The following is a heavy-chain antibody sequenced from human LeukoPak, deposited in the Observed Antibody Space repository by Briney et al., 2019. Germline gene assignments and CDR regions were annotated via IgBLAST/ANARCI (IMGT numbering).Heavy chain of an antibody. V-gene: IGHV5-51*01. D-gene: IGHD2/OR15-2a*01. CDR1: GYSFTSYW. J-gene: IGHJ4*02. CDR3: GGQTTLTAVDY. CDR2: IYPGDSDT. Sequence: GESLNICCRGYGYSFTSYWIGWVRQMPGKGLEWMGIIYPGDSDTKYSPSFQGQVPISADKSISTISADKSISTAYLQWSSLKASDTAVYYCGGQTTLTAVDYWGQGTLVTVSS.